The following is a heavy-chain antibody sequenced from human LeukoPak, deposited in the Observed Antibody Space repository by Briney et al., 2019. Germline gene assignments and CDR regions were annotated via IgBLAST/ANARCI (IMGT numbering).Heavy chain of an antibody. V-gene: IGHV3-23*01. CDR1: GFTFSSYA. D-gene: IGHD3-22*01. CDR3: AKRGVVIRVILVGFHKEAYYFDS. CDR2: ISGSDGST. J-gene: IGHJ4*02. Sequence: PGGSLRLSCAASGFTFSSYAMSWVRQAPGKGLEWVSSISGSDGSTYYADSVKGRFTISRDTPKNTLYLQMNSLRAEDTAVYFCAKRGVVIRVILVGFHKEAYYFDSWGQGALVTVSS.